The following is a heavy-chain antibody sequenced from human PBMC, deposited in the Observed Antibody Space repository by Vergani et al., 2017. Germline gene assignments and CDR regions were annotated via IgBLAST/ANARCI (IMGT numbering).Heavy chain of an antibody. CDR2: IRYDGSNK. J-gene: IGHJ4*02. CDR1: GFTFSSYR. V-gene: IGHV3-30*02. CDR3: AKGTQPGY. D-gene: IGHD1-7*01. Sequence: QVQLVESGGGVVQPGGSLRLSCAASGFTFSSYRMHWVRQAPGKGLEWVAFIRYDGSNKYYADSVKGRFTISRDNSKNTLYLQMNSLRAEDTAVYYCAKGTQPGYWGQGTLVTVSS.